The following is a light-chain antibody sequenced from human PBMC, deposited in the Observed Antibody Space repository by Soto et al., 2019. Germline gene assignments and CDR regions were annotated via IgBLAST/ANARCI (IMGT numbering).Light chain of an antibody. J-gene: IGKJ2*03. V-gene: IGKV3-15*01. CDR2: GAL. Sequence: ETVMTQFPDTLSVSPGESATLSCRASRDVSTNLAWFQQKPGQTPRLVLYGALKRATGIPAKFRGSGSGTHFTLTISSLQSADFGVYYCQHYNNWPPYSFGQGTKVDIK. CDR1: RDVSTN. CDR3: QHYNNWPPYS.